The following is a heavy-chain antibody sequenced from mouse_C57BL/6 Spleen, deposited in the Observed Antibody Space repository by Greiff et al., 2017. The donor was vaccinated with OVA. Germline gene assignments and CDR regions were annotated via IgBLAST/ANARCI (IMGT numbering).Heavy chain of an antibody. CDR2: IYPGDGDT. CDR1: GYAFSSSW. J-gene: IGHJ4*01. V-gene: IGHV1-82*01. D-gene: IGHD1-1*01. CDR3: ARDYYGRGAMDY. Sequence: QVQLQQSGPELVKPGASVKISCKASGYAFSSSWMNWVKQRPGKGLEWIGRIYPGDGDTNYNGKFKGKATLTADKSYSTAYMQLSSLTSEDSAVYFCARDYYGRGAMDYWGQGTSVTVSS.